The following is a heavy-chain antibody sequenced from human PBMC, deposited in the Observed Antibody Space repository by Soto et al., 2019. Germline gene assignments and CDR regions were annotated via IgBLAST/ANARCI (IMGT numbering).Heavy chain of an antibody. CDR2: IIPIFGTA. CDR3: ARALDYYDSSGPRAFDI. D-gene: IGHD3-22*01. V-gene: IGHV1-69*13. Sequence: SVKVSCKASGGTFSSYAISWVRQAPGQGLEWMGGIIPIFGTANYAQKFQGRVTITADESTSTAYMELSSLRSEDTAVYYCARALDYYDSSGPRAFDIWGQGTMVTVSS. CDR1: GGTFSSYA. J-gene: IGHJ3*02.